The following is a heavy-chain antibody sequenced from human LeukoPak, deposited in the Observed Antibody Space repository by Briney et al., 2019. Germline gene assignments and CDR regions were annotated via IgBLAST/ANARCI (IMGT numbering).Heavy chain of an antibody. CDR1: GGSFSGYY. CDR2: INHSGST. CDR3: ARVSYDFWSGSGYFDY. V-gene: IGHV4-34*01. D-gene: IGHD3-3*01. Sequence: SETLSLTCAVYGGSFSGYYWSWIRQPPGKGLEWIGEINHSGSTNYNPSLKSRVTISVDTSKNQFSLKLSSVTAADTAVYYCARVSYDFWSGSGYFDYWGQGTLVTVSS. J-gene: IGHJ4*02.